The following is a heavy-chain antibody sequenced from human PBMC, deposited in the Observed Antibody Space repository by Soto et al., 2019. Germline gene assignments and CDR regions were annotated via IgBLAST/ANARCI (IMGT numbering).Heavy chain of an antibody. Sequence: GGSLRLSCAASGFTFSGYRMHWVRQAPGKGLVWVSRINSDGSSTDYADSVRGRFTISRDNAKNTLHLQMDSLRAEDTAVYYCARTNYHFDLWGQGTPVTVS. CDR1: GFTFSGYR. CDR2: INSDGSST. V-gene: IGHV3-74*01. CDR3: ARTNYHFDL. D-gene: IGHD3-10*01. J-gene: IGHJ4*02.